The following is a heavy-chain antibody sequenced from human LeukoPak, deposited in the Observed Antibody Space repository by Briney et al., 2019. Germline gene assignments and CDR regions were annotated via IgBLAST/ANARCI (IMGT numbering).Heavy chain of an antibody. V-gene: IGHV4-38-2*02. CDR3: ARECPMFDSGTYSKSLGH. D-gene: IGHD3-10*01. Sequence: KPSETLSLTCTVSGYSISSGYYWGWIRQPPGKGLEWIGSIYHSGSTYYNPSLKSRVTISVDTSKNQFSLRLSSVTVADTAVYYCARECPMFDSGTYSKSLGHWGQGTLVTVSS. CDR1: GYSISSGYY. J-gene: IGHJ4*02. CDR2: IYHSGST.